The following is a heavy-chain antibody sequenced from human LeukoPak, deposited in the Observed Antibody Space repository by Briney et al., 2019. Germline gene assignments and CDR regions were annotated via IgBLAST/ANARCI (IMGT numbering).Heavy chain of an antibody. J-gene: IGHJ4*02. Sequence: SETLSLTCTVSGGSISSYYWSWIRQPPGKGLEWIGYTYYSGSTNYNPSLKSRVTISVDTSKNQFSLKLSSVTAADTAVYYCARGAMDDYFDYWGQGTLVTVSS. CDR3: ARGAMDDYFDY. CDR2: TYYSGST. V-gene: IGHV4-59*01. CDR1: GGSISSYY. D-gene: IGHD5-18*01.